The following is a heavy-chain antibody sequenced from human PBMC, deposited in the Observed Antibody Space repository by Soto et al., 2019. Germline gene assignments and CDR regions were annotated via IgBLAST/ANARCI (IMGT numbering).Heavy chain of an antibody. CDR3: AQRTGGSGSRYYFDY. J-gene: IGHJ4*02. D-gene: IGHD6-19*01. Sequence: PTLVNPTQTLTLTCSFSGFSLTSTGVGVGWFRQPPGKALEWLGLTYWNDDDRYRSSLRSRLTITKETSKNQVVLTMTNMDPEDTATYYCAQRTGGSGSRYYFDYCGQGTLVTVST. V-gene: IGHV2-5*01. CDR1: GFSLTSTGVG. CDR2: TYWNDDD.